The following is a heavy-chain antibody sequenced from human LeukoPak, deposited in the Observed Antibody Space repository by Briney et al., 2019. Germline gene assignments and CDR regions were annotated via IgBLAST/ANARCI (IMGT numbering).Heavy chain of an antibody. Sequence: SETLSLTCTVSGGSISSYYWSWIRQPPGKGLEWIGYIYTSGSTNYNPSLKSRVTISVDTSKNQFSLKLSSVTAADTAVYYCARHGGYSSSFTFDYWGQGTLVTVSS. V-gene: IGHV4-4*09. CDR2: IYTSGST. D-gene: IGHD6-13*01. J-gene: IGHJ4*02. CDR1: GGSISSYY. CDR3: ARHGGYSSSFTFDY.